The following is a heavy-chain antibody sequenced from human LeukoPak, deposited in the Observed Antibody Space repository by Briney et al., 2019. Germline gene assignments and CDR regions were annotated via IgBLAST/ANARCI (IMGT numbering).Heavy chain of an antibody. V-gene: IGHV3-11*04. J-gene: IGHJ3*02. CDR3: ARSPYDSSGLI. Sequence: GGSLRLSCAASGFTFSDYYMSWIRQAPGKGLEWVSYISSSGSTIYYADSVKGRFTISRDNSKNTLYLQMNSLRAEDTAVYYCARSPYDSSGLIWGQGTMVTVSS. D-gene: IGHD3-22*01. CDR1: GFTFSDYY. CDR2: ISSSGSTI.